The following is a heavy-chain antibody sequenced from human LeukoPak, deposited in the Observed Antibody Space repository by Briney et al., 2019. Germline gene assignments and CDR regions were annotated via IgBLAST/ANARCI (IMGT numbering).Heavy chain of an antibody. Sequence: PGGSLRLSCAASGFTFSGYGMDWGRQGPGKGLGWVAVIWYDGSNKYYADSVKGRFTISRDNSKNTLYLQMNSLRAEDTAVYYCARWSITWGPFDYWGQGTLVTVSS. J-gene: IGHJ4*02. D-gene: IGHD3-10*01. V-gene: IGHV3-33*01. CDR3: ARWSITWGPFDY. CDR1: GFTFSGYG. CDR2: IWYDGSNK.